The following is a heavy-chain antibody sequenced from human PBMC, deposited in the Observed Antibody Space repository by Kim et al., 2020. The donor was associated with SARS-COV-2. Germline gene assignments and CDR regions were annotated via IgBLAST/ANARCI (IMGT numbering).Heavy chain of an antibody. Sequence: GGSLRLSCAASGFTFSSYWMSWVRQAPGKGLEWVANIKQDGSEKYYVDSVKGRFTISRDNAKNSLYLQMNSLRAEDTAVYYCARGPAAGTPYFQHWGQGTLVTVSS. CDR1: GFTFSSYW. D-gene: IGHD6-13*01. CDR3: ARGPAAGTPYFQH. CDR2: IKQDGSEK. V-gene: IGHV3-7*01. J-gene: IGHJ1*01.